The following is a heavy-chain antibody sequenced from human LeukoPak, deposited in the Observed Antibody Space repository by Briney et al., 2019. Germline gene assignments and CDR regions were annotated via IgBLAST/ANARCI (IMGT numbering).Heavy chain of an antibody. Sequence: PGRSLRLSCAASGFTFSSYVMHWVRQAPGKGLEWVAIISYDGSNEYYADSVKGRFTISRDNSKNTLYLQMNSLRAEDTAVYYCAKDRNIIVVPAAMGLFDYWGQGTLVTVSS. CDR1: GFTFSSYV. CDR2: ISYDGSNE. J-gene: IGHJ4*02. D-gene: IGHD2-2*01. CDR3: AKDRNIIVVPAAMGLFDY. V-gene: IGHV3-30*04.